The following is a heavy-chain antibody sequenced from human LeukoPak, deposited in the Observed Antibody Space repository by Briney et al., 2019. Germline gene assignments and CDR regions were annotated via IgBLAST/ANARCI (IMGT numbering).Heavy chain of an antibody. CDR3: ARVSGSYSFDY. Sequence: GGSLRLSCAASGFTFSSYSMNWVRQAPGKGLEWVSSISSSSSYIYYADSVKGRFTISRDNAKNSLYLQINSLRAEDTAVYYCARVSGSYSFDYWGQGTLVTVSS. J-gene: IGHJ4*02. CDR2: ISSSSSYI. V-gene: IGHV3-21*01. D-gene: IGHD1-26*01. CDR1: GFTFSSYS.